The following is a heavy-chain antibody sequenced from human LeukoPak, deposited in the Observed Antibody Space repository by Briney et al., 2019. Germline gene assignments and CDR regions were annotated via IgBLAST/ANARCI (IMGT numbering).Heavy chain of an antibody. CDR2: IIPIFGTA. CDR3: ATSPDSVTKGY. V-gene: IGHV1-69*06. Sequence: SVKVSCKASGGTFSSYAISWVRQAPGQGLEWMGGIIPIFGTANYAQKFQGGVTMTEDTSTDTAYMELSSLRSEDTAVYYCATSPDSVTKGYWGQGTLVTVSS. D-gene: IGHD4-17*01. J-gene: IGHJ4*02. CDR1: GGTFSSYA.